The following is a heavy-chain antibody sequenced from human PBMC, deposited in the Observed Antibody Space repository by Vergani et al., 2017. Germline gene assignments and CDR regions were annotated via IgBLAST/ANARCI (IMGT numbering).Heavy chain of an antibody. CDR3: ARAKRGRIAVSAADT. V-gene: IGHV7-4-1*02. D-gene: IGHD6-19*01. Sequence: QAQLVQSGPELKKPGASVKVSCKASGYTFTSYALHWVRQALGQGLEWLGWINTNTETPTYAQAFTGRFVFSLDTSVNTAFLQISGLTAEDTALYYCARAKRGRIAVSAADTWGQGTLVTVSS. CDR2: INTNTETP. CDR1: GYTFTSYA. J-gene: IGHJ5*02.